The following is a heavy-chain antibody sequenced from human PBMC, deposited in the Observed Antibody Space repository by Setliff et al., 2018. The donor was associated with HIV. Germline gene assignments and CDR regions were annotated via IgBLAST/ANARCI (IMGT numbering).Heavy chain of an antibody. V-gene: IGHV3-30*02. CDR1: DFTFSSYG. CDR2: IRYDGSYK. CDR3: ARPTNIDTLYYGSQSFYMYYYGMDV. Sequence: GGSLRLSCAASDFTFSSYGMHWVRQAPGKGLEWVAFIRYDGSYKFYADSMKGRFTISRDNAKNSLYLQMNSLRAEDTAVYFCARPTNIDTLYYGSQSFYMYYYGMDVWGQGTTVTVSS. D-gene: IGHD3-10*01. J-gene: IGHJ6*02.